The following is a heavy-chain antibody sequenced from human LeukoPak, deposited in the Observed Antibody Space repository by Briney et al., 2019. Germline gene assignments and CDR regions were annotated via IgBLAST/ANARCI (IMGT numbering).Heavy chain of an antibody. D-gene: IGHD3-10*01. Sequence: ASVKVSCKASGGTFSSYAISWVRQAPGQGLEWMGGIIPIFGTANYAQKFQGRVTITADESTSTAYMELSSLRSEDTAVYYCATETYYYGSGSYWWFDPWGQGTLVTVSS. J-gene: IGHJ5*02. CDR3: ATETYYYGSGSYWWFDP. CDR2: IIPIFGTA. CDR1: GGTFSSYA. V-gene: IGHV1-69*13.